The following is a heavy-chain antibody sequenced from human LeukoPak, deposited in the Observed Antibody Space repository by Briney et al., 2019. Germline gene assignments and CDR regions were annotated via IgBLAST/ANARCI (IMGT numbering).Heavy chain of an antibody. CDR1: GFTFSTYW. J-gene: IGHJ5*02. CDR3: ARDVAEGRFDP. Sequence: GGSLRLSYADSGFTFSTYWITWVRQAPGKGLEWVASIKADGSEKYYVDSVKGRFTISRDNAKRSLYLQMNSLRPEDTAVYYCARDVAEGRFDPWGQGTLVTVSS. CDR2: IKADGSEK. V-gene: IGHV3-7*01.